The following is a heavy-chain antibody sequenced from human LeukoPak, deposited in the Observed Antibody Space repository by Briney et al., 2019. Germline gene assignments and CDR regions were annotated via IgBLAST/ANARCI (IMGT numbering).Heavy chain of an antibody. Sequence: SETLSLTCTVSGGSISSYYWSWIRQPPGKGLEWIGYIFYSGSTSYNPSLKGRVTISVDTSKSQFSLNLSSVTAADTAVYYCAREKSSGWYGGDFDYWGQGTLVTVSS. CDR3: AREKSSGWYGGDFDY. D-gene: IGHD6-19*01. CDR2: IFYSGST. V-gene: IGHV4-59*01. J-gene: IGHJ4*02. CDR1: GGSISSYY.